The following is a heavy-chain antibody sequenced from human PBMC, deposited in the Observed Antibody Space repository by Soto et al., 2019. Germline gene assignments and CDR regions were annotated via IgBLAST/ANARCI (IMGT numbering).Heavy chain of an antibody. J-gene: IGHJ4*02. Sequence: PSETLSLTCTVSGDSISSYYWSWIRQPPGKGLEWIGYLYESRSTNYNPSLQSRVPISVDTSKNHFSLKLTSVTAADTAVYYCAKAGSGFLSDTVSSFDYLGQGTLVTVSS. CDR1: GDSISSYY. CDR2: LYESRST. V-gene: IGHV4-59*01. D-gene: IGHD3-3*01. CDR3: AKAGSGFLSDTVSSFDY.